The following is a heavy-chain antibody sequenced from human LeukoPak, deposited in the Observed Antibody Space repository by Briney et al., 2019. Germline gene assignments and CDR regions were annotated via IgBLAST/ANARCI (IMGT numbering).Heavy chain of an antibody. V-gene: IGHV4-59*08. J-gene: IGHJ4*02. CDR2: IHYSGTT. CDR1: GVSISGYL. Sequence: PSETLSLTCTVSGVSISGYLWSWIRQPPGKGLEWIGYIHYSGTTNYNPSLNSRVTISVDTSKNQFSLRLSSVTAADTAVYYCARYGITIVRGGKYYFDSWGQGTLVTVSS. CDR3: ARYGITIVRGGKYYFDS. D-gene: IGHD3-10*01.